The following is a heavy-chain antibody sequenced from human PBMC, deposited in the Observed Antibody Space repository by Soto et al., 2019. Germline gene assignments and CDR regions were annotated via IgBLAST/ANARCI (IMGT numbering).Heavy chain of an antibody. Sequence: SETLSLTCAVYGGFFSGYYWSWIRQPPGKGLEWIGEINHSGSTNYNPSLKSRVTISVDTSKNQFSLKLSSVTAADTAVYYCARGATAYHYYYYGMDVWGQGTTVTVSS. CDR3: ARGATAYHYYYYGMDV. CDR2: INHSGST. CDR1: GGFFSGYY. V-gene: IGHV4-34*01. J-gene: IGHJ6*02. D-gene: IGHD5-18*01.